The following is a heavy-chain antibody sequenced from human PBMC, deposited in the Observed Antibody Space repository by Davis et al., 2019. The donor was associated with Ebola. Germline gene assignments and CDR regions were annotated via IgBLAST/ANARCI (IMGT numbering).Heavy chain of an antibody. CDR2: INTNTGNP. Sequence: AASVKVSCKASGYTFSSYAINWVRQAPGQGLEWMGWINTNTGNPTYAQGFTGRFVFSLDTSVSTAYLQISSLKAEDTAVYYCARGYGASVNPKRAFDIWGQGTMVTVSS. J-gene: IGHJ3*02. D-gene: IGHD4/OR15-4a*01. CDR3: ARGYGASVNPKRAFDI. V-gene: IGHV7-4-1*02. CDR1: GYTFSSYA.